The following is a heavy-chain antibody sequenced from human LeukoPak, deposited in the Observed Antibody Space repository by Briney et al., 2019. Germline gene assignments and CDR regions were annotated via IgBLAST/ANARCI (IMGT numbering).Heavy chain of an antibody. CDR1: EFPFTNAW. CDR3: ARDPAGYYYDSSGSLYDY. V-gene: IGHV3-15*01. D-gene: IGHD3-22*01. Sequence: GGSLRLSCVVSEFPFTNAWMSWVRQAPGKGLEWVGRIKSRTDGGTIDYGAPVKGRFTISRDDSKNTLYLQMNSLRAEDTAVYYCARDPAGYYYDSSGSLYDYWGQGTLVTVSS. J-gene: IGHJ4*02. CDR2: IKSRTDGGTI.